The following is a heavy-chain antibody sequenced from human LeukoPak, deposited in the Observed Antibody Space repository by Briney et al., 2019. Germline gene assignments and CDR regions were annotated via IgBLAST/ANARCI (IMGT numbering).Heavy chain of an antibody. D-gene: IGHD2-8*02. CDR3: ARLDPTGGDDY. V-gene: IGHV4-39*01. Sequence: SETLSLTCTVSIGSIGGSSFSLSWVRQPPGKGLEWIGNIHYKGTTYINPSLRSRVTISVDTPKNQFSLNMISMTAADTGVYHCARLDPTGGDDYWGQGTPVTVSS. J-gene: IGHJ4*02. CDR1: IGSIGGSSFS. CDR2: IHYKGTT.